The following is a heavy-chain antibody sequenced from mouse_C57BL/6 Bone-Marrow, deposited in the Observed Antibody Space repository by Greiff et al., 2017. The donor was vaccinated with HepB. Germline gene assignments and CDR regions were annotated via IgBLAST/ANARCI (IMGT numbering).Heavy chain of an antibody. CDR3: ARRSYGNPGYFDY. J-gene: IGHJ2*01. Sequence: QVQLQQSGAELVKPGASVKLSCKASGYTFTSYWMHWVKQRPGQGLEWIGMIHPNSGSTNYNEKFKSKATLTVDKSSSTAYMQLSSLTSEDSAVYDVARRSYGNPGYFDYWGKGTTLTVSS. CDR2: IHPNSGST. CDR1: GYTFTSYW. D-gene: IGHD2-1*01. V-gene: IGHV1-64*01.